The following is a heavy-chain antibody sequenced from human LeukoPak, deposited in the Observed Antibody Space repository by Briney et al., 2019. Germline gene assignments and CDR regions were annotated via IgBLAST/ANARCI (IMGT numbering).Heavy chain of an antibody. CDR1: GGSISSGGYY. V-gene: IGHV4-31*03. CDR2: IYYSGST. CDR3: AREDVGTAIGTYYFDY. Sequence: SQTLSLTCTVSGGSISSGGYYWSWIRQHPGKGLEWIGYIYYSGSTYYNPSLKSRVTISVDTSKNQFSLKLSSVTAADTAVYYCAREDVGTAIGTYYFDYWGQGTLVTVSS. D-gene: IGHD5-18*01. J-gene: IGHJ4*02.